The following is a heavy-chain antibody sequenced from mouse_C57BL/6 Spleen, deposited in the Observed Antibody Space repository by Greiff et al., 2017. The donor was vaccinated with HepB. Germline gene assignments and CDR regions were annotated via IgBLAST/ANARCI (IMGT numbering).Heavy chain of an antibody. V-gene: IGHV1-80*01. CDR2: IYPGDGDT. Sequence: QVQLQQPGAELVMPGASVKISCKASGYAFSSYWMNWVKQRPGKGLEWIGQIYPGDGDTNYNGKFKGKATLTAAKSSSTAYMQLSSLTSEDSAVYFCAREVTTVVATGYFDYWGQGTTLTVSS. CDR3: AREVTTVVATGYFDY. D-gene: IGHD1-1*01. CDR1: GYAFSSYW. J-gene: IGHJ2*01.